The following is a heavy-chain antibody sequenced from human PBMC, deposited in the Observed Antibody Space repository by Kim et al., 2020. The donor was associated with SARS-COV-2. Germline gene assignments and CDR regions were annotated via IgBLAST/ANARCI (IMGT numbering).Heavy chain of an antibody. CDR1: GYRFNTYG. CDR3: AILAYCSGDCYDLDY. V-gene: IGHV7-4-1*02. J-gene: IGHJ4*02. D-gene: IGHD2-21*02. Sequence: ASVKVSCKGSGYRFNTYGMNWVRQAPGQGLEWMGWINTKIGNPTYAQDLTGRFAFSLDTSVSTAYLQISGLKAEDTAMYYCAILAYCSGDCYDLDYWGQGTLVTVSS. CDR2: INTKIGNP.